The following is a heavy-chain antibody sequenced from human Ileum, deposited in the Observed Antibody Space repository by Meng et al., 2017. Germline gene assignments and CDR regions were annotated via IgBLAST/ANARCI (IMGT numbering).Heavy chain of an antibody. D-gene: IGHD4-23*01. CDR2: ISHSGST. CDR1: SGSITSDTY. CDR3: ARHGGYYQGF. V-gene: IGHV4-4*02. Sequence: QVPLQESVPGLVRPSGTLSLTGAVPSGSITSDTYWSWVRLPPGKGLEWIGQISHSGSTFYNPSLKSRVTMSVDKSKSQFSLMLTSVTAADTAVYYCARHGGYYQGFWGQGTLVTVSS. J-gene: IGHJ4*02.